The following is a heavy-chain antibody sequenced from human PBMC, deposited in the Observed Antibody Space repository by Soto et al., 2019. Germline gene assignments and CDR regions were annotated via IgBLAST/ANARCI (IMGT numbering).Heavy chain of an antibody. CDR3: ARPASTSPFDYYYGMDV. CDR1: GYSFTSYW. J-gene: IGHJ6*02. V-gene: IGHV5-10-1*01. Sequence: GESLKISCNGSGYSFTSYWISWVRRMPGKGLEWMGRIDPSDSYTNYSPSFQGHVTISADKSISTAYLQWSSLKASDTAMYYCARPASTSPFDYYYGMDVWGQGTTVTVSS. CDR2: IDPSDSYT. D-gene: IGHD2-2*01.